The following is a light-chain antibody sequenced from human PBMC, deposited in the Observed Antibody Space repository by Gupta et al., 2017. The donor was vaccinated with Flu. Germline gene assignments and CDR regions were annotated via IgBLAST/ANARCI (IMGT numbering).Light chain of an antibody. CDR3: KLYKTNSNPWV. Sequence: IITSCTGTSVDVVGDNSVSWYQQHPGKAPKLLICDVNNRPSGVPNRFSGSKSGNTASLTINGLQADDEADYYCKLYKTNSNPWVFGRGTKLTVL. J-gene: IGLJ3*02. CDR2: DVN. CDR1: SVDVVGDNS. V-gene: IGLV2-14*01.